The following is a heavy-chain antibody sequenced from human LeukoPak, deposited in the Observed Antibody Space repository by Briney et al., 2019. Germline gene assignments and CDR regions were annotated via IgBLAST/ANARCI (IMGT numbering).Heavy chain of an antibody. CDR2: IYTSGST. J-gene: IGHJ4*02. V-gene: IGHV4-61*02. D-gene: IGHD4-11*01. CDR3: ARDDYSNPVYFDY. CDR1: GGSISSGSYY. Sequence: SQTLSLTCTVSGGSISSGSYYWSWIRQPAGKGLEWIGRIYTSGSTNYNPSLKSRVTISVDTSKNQFSLKLSSVTAADTAVYYCARDDYSNPVYFDYWGQGTLVTVSS.